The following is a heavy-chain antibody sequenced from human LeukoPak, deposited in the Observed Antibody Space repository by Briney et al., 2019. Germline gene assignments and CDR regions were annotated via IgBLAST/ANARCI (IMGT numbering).Heavy chain of an antibody. Sequence: SETLSLTCAVSGGSIRNSSFYWGWIRQPPGKGLEWIASIYNSGTTYYNPSLKSRVTISVDTSKNQFSLKLSSVTAADTAVYYCARRSYYDSSGIFDYWGQGTLVTVSS. CDR3: ARRSYYDSSGIFDY. J-gene: IGHJ4*02. V-gene: IGHV4-39*01. CDR1: GGSIRNSSFY. D-gene: IGHD3-22*01. CDR2: IYNSGTT.